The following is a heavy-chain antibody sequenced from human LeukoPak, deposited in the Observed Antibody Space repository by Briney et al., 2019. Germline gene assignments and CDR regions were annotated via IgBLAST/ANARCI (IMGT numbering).Heavy chain of an antibody. CDR1: GYTFTGYY. Sequence: ASVKISCKASGYTFTGYYMHWVRQAPGQGLEWMGWINPNSGGTNYAQKFQGRVTMTRDTSISTAYMELSRLRSDDTAVYYCARRESIDHNWNFYSYMDVWGKGTTVTVSS. J-gene: IGHJ6*03. CDR3: ARRESIDHNWNFYSYMDV. V-gene: IGHV1-2*02. D-gene: IGHD1-7*01. CDR2: INPNSGGT.